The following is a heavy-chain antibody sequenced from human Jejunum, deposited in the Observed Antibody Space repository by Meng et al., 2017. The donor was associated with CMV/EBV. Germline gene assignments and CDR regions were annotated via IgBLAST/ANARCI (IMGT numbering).Heavy chain of an antibody. CDR3: ARDRSSTCGLDY. J-gene: IGHJ4*02. Sequence: EVYWGGSGGSWVQPGRSPGLPWAACGFNCNGYWMHWVRQAPGKGLEWVADIKQDGSAKYYGDSVQGRFSIVRDNAKNSVYLQMNNLRAEDTAVYYCARDRSSTCGLDYWGQGTLVTVSS. CDR2: IKQDGSAK. CDR1: GFNCNGYW. V-gene: IGHV3-7*04. D-gene: IGHD6-13*01.